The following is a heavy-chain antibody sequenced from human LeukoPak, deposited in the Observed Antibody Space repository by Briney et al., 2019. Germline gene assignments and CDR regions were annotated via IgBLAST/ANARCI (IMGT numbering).Heavy chain of an antibody. CDR1: GFTFDDYA. V-gene: IGHV3-9*03. Sequence: PGGSLRLSCAASGFTFDDYAMHWVRQAPGKGLEWVSGISWNSGSIGYADSVKGRFTISRDNAKNSLYLQMNSLRAEDMALYYCAKGMSDGYCSSTSCYPYYYYMDVWGKGTTVTVSS. CDR3: AKGMSDGYCSSTSCYPYYYYMDV. D-gene: IGHD2-2*01. J-gene: IGHJ6*03. CDR2: ISWNSGSI.